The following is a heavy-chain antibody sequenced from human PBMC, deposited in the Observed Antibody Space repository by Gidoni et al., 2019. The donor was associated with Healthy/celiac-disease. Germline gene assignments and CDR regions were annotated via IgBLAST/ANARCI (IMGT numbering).Heavy chain of an antibody. V-gene: IGHV3-7*03. D-gene: IGHD5-18*01. CDR3: ARLYSYGQYYYYYYYMDV. Sequence: EVQLVESGGGLVQPGGSLRLSCAACGFTFVSYWMSWVRQAPGKGLEGVANIKQEGSEKYYVESVKGRCTISRDNAKNSLYRQMNSLRAEDTAVYYCARLYSYGQYYYYYYYMDVWGKGTTVTVSS. CDR2: IKQEGSEK. J-gene: IGHJ6*03. CDR1: GFTFVSYW.